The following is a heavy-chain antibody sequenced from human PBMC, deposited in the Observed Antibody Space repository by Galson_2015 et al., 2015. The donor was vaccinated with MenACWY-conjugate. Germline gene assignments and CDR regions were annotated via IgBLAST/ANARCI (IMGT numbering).Heavy chain of an antibody. CDR2: TSYDGSQT. J-gene: IGHJ4*02. CDR3: ARDQQGYNSSLYRSFDY. CDR1: GFNIRSYA. V-gene: IGHV3-30*04. Sequence: SLRLSCAASGFNIRSYAMHWIRQAPGKGLEWVAVTSYDGSQTYYADSVKGRFTSSRDNSKNTLYLQMNSLRDEDTAVYYCARDQQGYNSSLYRSFDYWGQGTLVTVSS. D-gene: IGHD6-13*01.